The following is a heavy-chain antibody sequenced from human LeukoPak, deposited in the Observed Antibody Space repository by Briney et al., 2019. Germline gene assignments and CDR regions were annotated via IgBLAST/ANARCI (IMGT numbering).Heavy chain of an antibody. CDR3: ARASDSSGWYGPYYFDY. V-gene: IGHV6-1*01. J-gene: IGHJ4*02. Sequence: SQTLSLTCAISGDSVSSNSAAWNWIRQSPSRGLEWLGRTYYRSKWYNDYAVSVKSRITINPDTSKNQFSQQLNSVTPEDTAVYYCARASDSSGWYGPYYFDYWGQGTLVTVSS. CDR1: GDSVSSNSAA. CDR2: TYYRSKWYN. D-gene: IGHD6-19*01.